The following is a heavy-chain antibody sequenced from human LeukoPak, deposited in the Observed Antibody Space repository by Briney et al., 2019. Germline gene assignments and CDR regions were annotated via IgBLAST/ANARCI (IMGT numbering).Heavy chain of an antibody. CDR3: ARHVSDYYGSTYYFDY. D-gene: IGHD3-10*01. CDR2: IYYSVST. CDR1: GGSISSGDYY. J-gene: IGHJ4*02. Sequence: PSETLSLTCTVSGGSISSGDYYWGWLRQPPGKGLEWIAYIYYSVSTYYNPSLKSLVTISVDTSKNQFSLKLSSVTAADTAVYYCARHVSDYYGSTYYFDYWGQGTLVTVSS. V-gene: IGHV4-30-4*01.